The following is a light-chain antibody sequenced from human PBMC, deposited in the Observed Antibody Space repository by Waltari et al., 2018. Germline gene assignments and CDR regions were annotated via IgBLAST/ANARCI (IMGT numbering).Light chain of an antibody. J-gene: IGLJ3*02. Sequence: SSELTQDPAVSVALGQTIRFTCQGDSTRTSYASWYQVKPGQAPVLVIYGKDKRPSGIPDRISGYSSGTTSSLTITGAQAEDEADYYCSSRNGRANEVVFAGGTKVTVL. CDR3: SSRNGRANEVV. CDR1: STRTSY. CDR2: GKD. V-gene: IGLV3-19*01.